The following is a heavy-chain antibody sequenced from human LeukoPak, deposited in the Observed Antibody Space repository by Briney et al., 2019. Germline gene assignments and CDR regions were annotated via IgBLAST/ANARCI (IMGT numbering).Heavy chain of an antibody. CDR1: GGSFSGYY. J-gene: IGHJ4*02. V-gene: IGHV4-34*01. CDR3: ARGNSLVTAMVTFGY. D-gene: IGHD5-18*01. CDR2: INHSGST. Sequence: SETLSLTCAVYGGSFSGYYWSWIRQPPGKGLEWVGEINHSGSTNYNPSLKSRVTLSVDTSKNQFSLKLSSVTAADTAVYYCARGNSLVTAMVTFGYWGQGTLVTVSS.